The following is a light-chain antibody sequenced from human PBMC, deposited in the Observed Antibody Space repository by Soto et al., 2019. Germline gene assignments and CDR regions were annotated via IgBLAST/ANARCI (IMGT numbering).Light chain of an antibody. Sequence: DIQLTQSPSSLSASVGDRVTITCRASQDIKNDLNWYQQKPGKAPKRLIYDAYTLQIGVPSRFRGSGSGTELTLTISSLQPEDFATSYCLQYNSYPYTFGQGTKLEIK. V-gene: IGKV1-17*01. CDR1: QDIKND. J-gene: IGKJ2*01. CDR2: DAY. CDR3: LQYNSYPYT.